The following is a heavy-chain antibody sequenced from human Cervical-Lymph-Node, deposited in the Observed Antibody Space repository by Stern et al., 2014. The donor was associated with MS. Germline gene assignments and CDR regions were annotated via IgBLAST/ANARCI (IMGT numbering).Heavy chain of an antibody. V-gene: IGHV1-18*04. CDR1: GYTFTSYG. J-gene: IGHJ6*02. Sequence: VQLVESGAEVKKPGASVKVSCKASGYTFTSYGISWVRQAPGQGLEWKGWISAYNGNTNYAQKLQGRVTMTTDKSKNTAYMELRSLRTEDTAVYSCARDDGATGYYYYGMDVWGQGTTVTVSS. CDR2: ISAYNGNT. D-gene: IGHD1-14*01. CDR3: ARDDGATGYYYYGMDV.